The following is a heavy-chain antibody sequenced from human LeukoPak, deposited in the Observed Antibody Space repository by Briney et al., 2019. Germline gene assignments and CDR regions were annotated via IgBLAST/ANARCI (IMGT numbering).Heavy chain of an antibody. J-gene: IGHJ5*02. CDR1: GYSISSGYY. CDR2: IYHSGST. CDR3: ARKYQLLYRGFRWFDP. Sequence: KTSGTLSLTCTVSGYSISSGYYWGWIRQPPGKGLEWIGSIYHSGSTYYNPSLKSRVTISVDTSKNQFSLKLSSVTAADTAVYYCARKYQLLYRGFRWFDPWGQGTLVTVSS. V-gene: IGHV4-38-2*02. D-gene: IGHD2-2*02.